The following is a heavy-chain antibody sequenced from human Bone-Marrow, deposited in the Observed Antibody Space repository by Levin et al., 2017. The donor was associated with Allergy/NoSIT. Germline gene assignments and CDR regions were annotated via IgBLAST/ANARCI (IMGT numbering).Heavy chain of an antibody. CDR2: INPTNGVT. J-gene: IGHJ4*02. CDR1: GYTFTDHY. CDR3: ARDLHDLLTASPTDIDY. Sequence: GASVKVSCKASGYTFTDHYIQWVRQAPGQGLDWMGWINPTNGVTNYRQKFQGRVTLTRDTSISTAFMELRGLRSDDTAVYYCARDLHDLLTASPTDIDYWGQGTLVTVSS. D-gene: IGHD3-9*01. V-gene: IGHV1-2*02.